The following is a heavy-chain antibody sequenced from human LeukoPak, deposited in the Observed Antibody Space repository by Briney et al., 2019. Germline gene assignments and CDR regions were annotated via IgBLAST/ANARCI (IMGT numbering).Heavy chain of an antibody. CDR2: IYTSGST. CDR1: GGSISSYY. Sequence: SETLSLTCTVSGGSISSYYWSWIRQPAGKGLEWIGRIYTSGSTNYNASLKSRVTMSVDTSKNQSSLQLSSVTAADTAVYYCASSGIAAAGPGDYWGKGTLVTVSS. CDR3: ASSGIAAAGPGDY. D-gene: IGHD6-13*01. V-gene: IGHV4-4*07. J-gene: IGHJ4*02.